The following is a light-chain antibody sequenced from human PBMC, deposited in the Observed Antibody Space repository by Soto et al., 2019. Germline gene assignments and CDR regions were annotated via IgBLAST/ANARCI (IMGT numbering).Light chain of an antibody. Sequence: EIVLTQSPATLSLSPGEGAALSCRASQSVSRFLAWYQQKPGQAPRLLIYGASNRATGIPTRFSGSGSGTDFTRTISSLEAEDFALYYCHQRSSWPLTFGGGTKVEIK. CDR3: HQRSSWPLT. CDR2: GAS. CDR1: QSVSRF. J-gene: IGKJ4*01. V-gene: IGKV3-11*01.